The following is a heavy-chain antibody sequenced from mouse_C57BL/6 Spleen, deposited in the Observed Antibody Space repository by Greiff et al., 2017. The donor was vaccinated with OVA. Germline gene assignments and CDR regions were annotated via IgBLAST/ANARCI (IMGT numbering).Heavy chain of an antibody. V-gene: IGHV1-59*01. Sequence: VQLQQPGAELVRPGTSVKLSCKASGYTFTSYWMHWVKQRPGQGLEWIGVIDPSDSYTNYNQKFKGKATLTVDTSSSTAYMQLSSLTSEDSAVYYCAREITTVVGGFAYWGQGTLVTVSA. J-gene: IGHJ3*01. CDR1: GYTFTSYW. CDR3: AREITTVVGGFAY. D-gene: IGHD1-1*01. CDR2: IDPSDSYT.